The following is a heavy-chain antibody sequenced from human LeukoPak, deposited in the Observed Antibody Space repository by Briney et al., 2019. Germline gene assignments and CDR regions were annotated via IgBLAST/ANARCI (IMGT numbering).Heavy chain of an antibody. CDR1: GGSISSGGYY. CDR2: IYYSGST. CDR3: ARDGFERITMVRGAPAPRGIDP. J-gene: IGHJ5*02. D-gene: IGHD3-10*01. Sequence: SETLSLTCTVSGGSISSGGYYWRWIRQHPGKGLEWIGYIYYSGSTYYNPSLKSRITISVNKSRNQFSLKLSSVTAADTAVYYCARDGFERITMVRGAPAPRGIDPWGQGTLVTVSS. V-gene: IGHV4-31*03.